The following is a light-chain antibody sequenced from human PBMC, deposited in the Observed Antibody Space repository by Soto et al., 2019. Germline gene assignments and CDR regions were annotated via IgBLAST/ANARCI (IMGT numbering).Light chain of an antibody. V-gene: IGKV3-20*01. CDR3: QQYGNSRGT. CDR2: NAS. Sequence: EIVLTQSPGTLSLSPGERATLSCRAGQSVSSSYLAWYQQKPGQAPRLLIYNASSRATGIPDRFSGSGSGTDFTLTISRLEPEDFAVYYCQQYGNSRGTFGQGTKVDI. CDR1: QSVSSSY. J-gene: IGKJ1*01.